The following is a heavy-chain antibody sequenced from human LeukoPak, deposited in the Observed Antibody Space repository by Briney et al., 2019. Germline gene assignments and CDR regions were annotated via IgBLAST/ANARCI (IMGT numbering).Heavy chain of an antibody. CDR3: AKDPYDSCGYGAFDV. Sequence: PGGSLRLSCATSVFTFSDYWMTWVRQAPGKGLEWVANINKDGSEKVYVDSVKGRFTISRDNAKNSLYLQMNSLRVEDTAVYYCAKDPYDSCGYGAFDVWGQGTTVTVSS. CDR1: VFTFSDYW. CDR2: INKDGSEK. V-gene: IGHV3-7*01. D-gene: IGHD3-22*01. J-gene: IGHJ3*01.